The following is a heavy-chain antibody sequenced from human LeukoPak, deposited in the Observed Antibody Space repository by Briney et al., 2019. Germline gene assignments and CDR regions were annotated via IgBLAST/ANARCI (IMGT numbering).Heavy chain of an antibody. CDR1: GFTFSSYA. V-gene: IGHV3-30*04. Sequence: GGSLRLSCAASGFTFSSYAMHWVRQAPGKGLEWVAVTSYDGSNKYYADSVKGRFTISRDNSKNTLYLQMNSLRAEDTAVYYCARDSGSGENWFDPWGQGTLVTVSS. D-gene: IGHD3-10*01. CDR2: TSYDGSNK. CDR3: ARDSGSGENWFDP. J-gene: IGHJ5*02.